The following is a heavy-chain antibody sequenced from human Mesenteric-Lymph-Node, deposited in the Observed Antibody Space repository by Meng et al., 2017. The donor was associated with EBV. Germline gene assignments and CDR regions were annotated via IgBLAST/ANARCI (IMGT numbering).Heavy chain of an antibody. J-gene: IGHJ4*02. Sequence: VQLGQSGAEVKRPGASVKVSCKASGYTFTGYGISWVRQAPGQGLDWMGWISGHNGNTNYAQKFQGRVTLTTDTSTSTAYMELRSLRSDDTAVYYCVRDGDGIVPSINFDYWGQGTLVTVSS. CDR3: VRDGDGIVPSINFDY. V-gene: IGHV1-18*01. CDR1: GYTFTGYG. D-gene: IGHD5-12*01. CDR2: ISGHNGNT.